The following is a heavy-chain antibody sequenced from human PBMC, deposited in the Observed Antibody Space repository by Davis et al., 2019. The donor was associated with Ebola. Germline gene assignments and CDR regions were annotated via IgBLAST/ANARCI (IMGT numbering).Heavy chain of an antibody. CDR1: RGSIKSGGHY. J-gene: IGHJ4*01. Sequence: SETLSLTCTVSRGSIKSGGHYWSWIRQHPGKGLEWIGYIYYTGSTYYNPSLKSRLAMSVDTSKNQFSLQLSSVTAADTAVYYCARGVGTTSWYEYFDSWGQGTLVTVSS. D-gene: IGHD2-2*01. CDR3: ARGVGTTSWYEYFDS. V-gene: IGHV4-31*03. CDR2: IYYTGST.